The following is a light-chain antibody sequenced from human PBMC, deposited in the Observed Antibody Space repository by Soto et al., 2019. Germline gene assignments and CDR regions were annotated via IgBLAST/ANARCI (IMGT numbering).Light chain of an antibody. CDR2: DAS. Sequence: ENVLTQSPVTLSLSPVERATLSCRASQSVKIYLAWYQPKPGQAPRLLIYDASNRAAGIPARFSGSGSGTDFTLTSSSLDPQDFAVYYCQSRSSWPPVLTFGGGTKVEI. J-gene: IGKJ4*01. V-gene: IGKV3-11*01. CDR3: QSRSSWPPVLT. CDR1: QSVKIY.